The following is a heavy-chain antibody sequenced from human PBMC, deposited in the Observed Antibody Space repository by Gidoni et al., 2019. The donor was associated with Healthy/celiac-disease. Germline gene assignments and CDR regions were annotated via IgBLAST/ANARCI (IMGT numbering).Heavy chain of an antibody. Sequence: QVQLVPSGAEVKKPGSSVKVACKASGGTFSSYAISWVRQAPGQGLEWMGGITPIFGTANYAQKFQGRVTITADKSTSTAYMELSSLRSEDTAVYYCASSIVGAEAGGWFDPWGQGTLVTVSS. D-gene: IGHD1-26*01. J-gene: IGHJ5*02. V-gene: IGHV1-69*06. CDR2: ITPIFGTA. CDR3: ASSIVGAEAGGWFDP. CDR1: GGTFSSYA.